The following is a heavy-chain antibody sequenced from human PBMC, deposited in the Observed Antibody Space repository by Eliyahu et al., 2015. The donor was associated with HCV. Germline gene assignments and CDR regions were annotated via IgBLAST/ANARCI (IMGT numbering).Heavy chain of an antibody. Sequence: QVQLQESGPGLVXPSETLSLTCTVSGGSXXTXYWSWIRQPPGKGLEWIGYIHYSGSTNYNPSLKSRITISLDTSKNQFSLNLTSVTAADTAMYYCASGGGGIAVTGTGGWFDPWGQGTLVTVSS. J-gene: IGHJ5*02. D-gene: IGHD6-19*01. CDR1: GGSXXTXY. CDR2: IHYSGST. CDR3: ASGGGGIAVTGTGGWFDP. V-gene: IGHV4-59*01.